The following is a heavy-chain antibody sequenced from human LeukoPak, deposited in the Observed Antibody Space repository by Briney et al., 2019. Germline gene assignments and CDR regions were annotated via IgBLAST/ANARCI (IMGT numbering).Heavy chain of an antibody. D-gene: IGHD3-22*01. V-gene: IGHV4-39*01. J-gene: IGHJ3*02. CDR2: IFFTGST. CDR1: GGSLTSGNYY. Sequence: PSETLSLTCTVSGGSLTSGNYYWGWIRQPPGKGLEWIGDIFFTGSTYYSPSLKSRVTISVGTSTTQFSLKLTSVTAADTAVYYCARQIASSGYLPWAFDIWGQGTVVTVSS. CDR3: ARQIASSGYLPWAFDI.